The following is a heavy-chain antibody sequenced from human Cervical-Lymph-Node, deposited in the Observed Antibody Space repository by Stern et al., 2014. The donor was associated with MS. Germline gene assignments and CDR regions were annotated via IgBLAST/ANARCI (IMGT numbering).Heavy chain of an antibody. J-gene: IGHJ5*01. CDR2: IYWNHDQ. CDR1: GFSLSSRAVG. V-gene: IGHV2-5*01. D-gene: IGHD3-10*01. CDR3: AHFGIGYNFFDF. Sequence: QITLKESGPALLQPTRTLTLTCTFSGFSLSSRAVGVGWFRQPPGKTLEWLALIYWNHDQRYSPSLRTRLTITQDTSKNQVFLSMTNMDPGDTGTYYCAHFGIGYNFFDFWGQGILVTVS.